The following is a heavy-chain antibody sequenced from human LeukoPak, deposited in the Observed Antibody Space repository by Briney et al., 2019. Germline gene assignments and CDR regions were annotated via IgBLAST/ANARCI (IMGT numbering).Heavy chain of an antibody. Sequence: SCKASGGTFSSYAMSWVRQAPGKGLEWVSAISGSGGSTYYADSVKGRFTISRDNSKNTLYLQMNSLRAEDTAVYYCAKGSRGVGATYYFDYWGQGTLVTVSS. CDR3: AKGSRGVGATYYFDY. D-gene: IGHD1-26*01. V-gene: IGHV3-23*01. CDR1: GGTFSSYA. CDR2: ISGSGGST. J-gene: IGHJ4*02.